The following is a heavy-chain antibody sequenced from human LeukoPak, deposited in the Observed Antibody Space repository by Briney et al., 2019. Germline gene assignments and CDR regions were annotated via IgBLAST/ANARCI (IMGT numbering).Heavy chain of an antibody. V-gene: IGHV3-23*01. D-gene: IGHD3-10*02. CDR1: GFTFSSYA. CDR3: AKELDTMFFDY. Sequence: GGPLRLSCAASGFTFSSYAMSWVRQAPWNGREWVSAISGSGGSTYYADSVKGRFTISRDNSKNTLYLQMNSLTTDDTAFYFCAKELDTMFFDYWGQGALVTVSS. CDR2: ISGSGGST. J-gene: IGHJ4*02.